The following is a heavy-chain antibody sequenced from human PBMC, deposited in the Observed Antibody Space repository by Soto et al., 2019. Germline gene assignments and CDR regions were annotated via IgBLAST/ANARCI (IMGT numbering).Heavy chain of an antibody. CDR1: GGSFSGYY. J-gene: IGHJ3*01. CDR2: IYYSGSA. V-gene: IGHV4-34*01. D-gene: IGHD3-3*01. Sequence: SETLSLTCAVYGGSFSGYYWGWIRQPPGRGLEWMANIYYSGSAYYNPSLKSRLSTSVDTSKNQFSLKLSSVTAADTAVYYCARPRSRAFDLWGQGTVVTVSS. CDR3: ARPRSRAFDL.